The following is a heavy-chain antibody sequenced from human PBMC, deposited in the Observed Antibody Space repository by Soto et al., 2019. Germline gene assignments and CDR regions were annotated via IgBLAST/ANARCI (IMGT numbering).Heavy chain of an antibody. CDR3: AKGGLYISSSWYEGY. D-gene: IGHD6-13*01. J-gene: IGHJ4*02. CDR1: GFTFTRYS. Sequence: EVQLVESGGGLVKPGGSLRLSCAASGFTFTRYSMNWVRQAPGKGLEWVSSISSTTHYIYYADSMRGRFTISRDNAKNAVYLEMNSLRAEDTAVYYCAKGGLYISSSWYEGYWGQGTLVTVSS. V-gene: IGHV3-21*06. CDR2: ISSTTHYI.